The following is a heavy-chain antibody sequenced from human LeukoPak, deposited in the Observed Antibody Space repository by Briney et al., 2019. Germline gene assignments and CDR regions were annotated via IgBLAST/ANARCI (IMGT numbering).Heavy chain of an antibody. D-gene: IGHD2-2*01. CDR1: GYTFTGYY. CDR3: ARFVVVPAAMDGNQAFDI. Sequence: GASVKVSCKASGYTFTGYYMHWVRQAPGQGLEWMGWINPNSGGTNYAQKFQGRVTMTRDTSISTAYMELSRLRSDDTAVYYCARFVVVPAAMDGNQAFDIWGQGTMVTVSS. J-gene: IGHJ3*02. V-gene: IGHV1-2*02. CDR2: INPNSGGT.